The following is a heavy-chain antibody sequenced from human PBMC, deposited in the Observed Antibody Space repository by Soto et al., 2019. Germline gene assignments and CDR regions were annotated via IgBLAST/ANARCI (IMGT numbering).Heavy chain of an antibody. V-gene: IGHV3-23*01. Sequence: EVQLLESGGGLVQPGGSLRLSCAASGFTFSSYAMSWVRQAPGKGLEWVSTISASGGGTYYADSVKGRFTISRDNSKNTLYLRMNSLRAEATAVYYCAKGGSSWSYFDYWGQGTLVTVSS. CDR3: AKGGSSWSYFDY. CDR1: GFTFSSYA. CDR2: ISASGGGT. D-gene: IGHD6-13*01. J-gene: IGHJ4*02.